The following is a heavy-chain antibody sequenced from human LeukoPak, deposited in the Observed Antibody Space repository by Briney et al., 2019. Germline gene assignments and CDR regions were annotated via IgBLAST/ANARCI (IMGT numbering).Heavy chain of an antibody. CDR3: AREATRGRYFDY. D-gene: IGHD3-9*01. CDR1: GGSISSYY. V-gene: IGHV4-59*01. Sequence: SETLSLTCTVSGGSISSYYWSWIRQPPGKGLEWIGYIYYSGSTNYNPSLKSRVTISVDTSKNQFSPKLSSVTAADTAVYYCAREATRGRYFDYWGQGTLVTVSS. CDR2: IYYSGST. J-gene: IGHJ4*02.